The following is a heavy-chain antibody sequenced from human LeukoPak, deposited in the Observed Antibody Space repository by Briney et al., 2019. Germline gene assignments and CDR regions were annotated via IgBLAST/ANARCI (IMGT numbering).Heavy chain of an antibody. CDR1: GYTFTGYY. V-gene: IGHV1-2*02. D-gene: IGHD3-10*01. CDR2: INPNSGGT. J-gene: IGHJ6*03. Sequence: ASVKVSCKASGYTFTGYYMHWVRQAPGQGLEWRGWINPNSGGTNYAQKFQGRVTMTRDTSISTAYMELSRLRSDDTAVYYCARGSGSYYAYYYYYMDVWGKGTTVTVSS. CDR3: ARGSGSYYAYYYYYMDV.